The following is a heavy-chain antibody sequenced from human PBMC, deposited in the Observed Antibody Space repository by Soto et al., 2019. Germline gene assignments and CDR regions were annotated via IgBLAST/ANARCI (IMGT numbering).Heavy chain of an antibody. Sequence: GGSLRLSYTASGFTFGDYAMSWFRQAPGKGLEWVGFIRSKAYGGTTEYAASVKGGFTISRDDSKSIAYLQMNSLKTEDTAVYYCTRDSSSWYFFDYWGQGTLVTVSS. CDR1: GFTFGDYA. J-gene: IGHJ4*02. D-gene: IGHD6-13*01. CDR3: TRDSSSWYFFDY. CDR2: IRSKAYGGTT. V-gene: IGHV3-49*03.